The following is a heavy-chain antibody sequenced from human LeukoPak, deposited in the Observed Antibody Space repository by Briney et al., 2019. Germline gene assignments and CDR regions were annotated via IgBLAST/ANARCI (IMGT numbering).Heavy chain of an antibody. CDR3: ARDRVKGIAAAGTFYY. V-gene: IGHV3-33*01. J-gene: IGHJ4*02. CDR1: GFTFSSYG. CDR2: IWYDGSNK. Sequence: GRSLRLSCAASGFTFSSYGMHWVRQAPGKGLEWVAVIWYDGSNKHYADSVKGRFTISRDNSKNTLYLQMNSLRAEDTAVYYCARDRVKGIAAAGTFYYWGQGTLVTVSS. D-gene: IGHD6-13*01.